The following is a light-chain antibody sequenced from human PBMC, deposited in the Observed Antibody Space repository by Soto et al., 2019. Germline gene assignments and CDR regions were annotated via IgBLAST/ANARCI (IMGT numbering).Light chain of an antibody. CDR3: CSYAGSYPVG. V-gene: IGLV2-11*01. Sequence: QSALTQPRSVSGSPGQSVTISCTGTSSDVGGYNYVPWYQQHPGKAPKLMIYDVSKRPSGVPDRFSGSKSGTTASLTISGLQAEDEADYYCCSYAGSYPVGFGGGTKLTVL. CDR2: DVS. J-gene: IGLJ3*02. CDR1: SSDVGGYNY.